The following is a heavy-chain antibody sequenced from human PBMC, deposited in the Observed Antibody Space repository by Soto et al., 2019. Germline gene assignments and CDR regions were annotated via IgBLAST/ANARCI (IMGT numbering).Heavy chain of an antibody. J-gene: IGHJ5*02. V-gene: IGHV1-46*01. Sequence: ASVKVSCKASGYTFTSYYMHWVRQAPGQGLEWMGIINPSGGSTSYAQKFQGRVTMTRDTSTSTVYMELSSLRSEDTAVYCCARAPLSTVTIGWFDPWGQGTLVTVSS. CDR2: INPSGGST. D-gene: IGHD4-4*01. CDR1: GYTFTSYY. CDR3: ARAPLSTVTIGWFDP.